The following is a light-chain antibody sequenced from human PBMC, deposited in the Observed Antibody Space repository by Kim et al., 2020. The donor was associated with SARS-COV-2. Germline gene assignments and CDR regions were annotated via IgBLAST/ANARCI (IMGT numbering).Light chain of an antibody. CDR2: DNN. CDR3: GTWDSSLSAVV. Sequence: QKVPLTCPGRSSNIGTNYVPWFQHFPGTAPKLHIYDNNQRPSGIPDRFAGSKSGTSATLGITGLQTGDEADYYCGTWDSSLSAVVFGGGTKLTVL. CDR1: SSNIGTNY. V-gene: IGLV1-51*01. J-gene: IGLJ2*01.